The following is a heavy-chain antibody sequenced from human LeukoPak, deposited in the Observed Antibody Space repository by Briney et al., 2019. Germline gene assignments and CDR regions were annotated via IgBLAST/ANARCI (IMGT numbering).Heavy chain of an antibody. Sequence: GESLKISCKGSGYSFTSYWIGWVRQMPGKGLEWMGIIHPGDSDTRYSPSFQGQVTISADKSISTAYLQWSSLKASDTAIYYCARAGTYYYYHMDVWGKGTTVTVFS. CDR1: GYSFTSYW. CDR3: ARAGTYYYYHMDV. CDR2: IHPGDSDT. D-gene: IGHD6-19*01. V-gene: IGHV5-51*03. J-gene: IGHJ6*03.